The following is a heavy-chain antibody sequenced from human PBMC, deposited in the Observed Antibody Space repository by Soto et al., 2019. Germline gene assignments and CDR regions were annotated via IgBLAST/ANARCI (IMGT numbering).Heavy chain of an antibody. CDR1: GGSISSSSYY. Sequence: QLQLQESGPGLVKPSETLSLTCTVSGGSISSSSYYWGWIRQPPGKGLEWIGSIYYSGSTYYNPSLKSRVTISVDTSKNQFSLKLSSVTAADTAVYYCARSSWELPWPHYYGMDVWGQGTTVTVSS. V-gene: IGHV4-39*01. J-gene: IGHJ6*02. D-gene: IGHD1-26*01. CDR3: ARSSWELPWPHYYGMDV. CDR2: IYYSGST.